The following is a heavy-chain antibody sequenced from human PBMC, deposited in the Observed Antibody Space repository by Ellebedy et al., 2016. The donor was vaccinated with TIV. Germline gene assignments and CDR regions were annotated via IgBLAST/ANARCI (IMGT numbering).Heavy chain of an antibody. J-gene: IGHJ4*02. CDR1: GGFISNYY. CDR3: ARGAPFPYYFDS. CDR2: IYHSGSN. Sequence: MPSETLSLTCAVSGGFISNYYWTWIRQSPETGLEWIGYIYHSGSNGSNPSLNSRVTISVDTPKNQFSLKLNSVTAADTAVYYCARGAPFPYYFDSWGQGLLVTVSS. V-gene: IGHV4-59*01.